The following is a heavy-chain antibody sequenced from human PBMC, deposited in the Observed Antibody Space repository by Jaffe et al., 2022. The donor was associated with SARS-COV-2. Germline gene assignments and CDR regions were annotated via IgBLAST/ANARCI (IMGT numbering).Heavy chain of an antibody. Sequence: EVQLVESGGGLVKPGGSLRLSCAASGFTFSNAWMSWVRQAPGKGLEWVGRIKSKTDGGTTDYAAPVKGRFTISRDDSKNTLYLQMNSLKTEDTAVYYCTTDLRGNDLTAGRNAFDIWGQGTMVTVSS. CDR1: GFTFSNAW. V-gene: IGHV3-15*01. CDR3: TTDLRGNDLTAGRNAFDI. CDR2: IKSKTDGGTT. D-gene: IGHD3-9*01. J-gene: IGHJ3*02.